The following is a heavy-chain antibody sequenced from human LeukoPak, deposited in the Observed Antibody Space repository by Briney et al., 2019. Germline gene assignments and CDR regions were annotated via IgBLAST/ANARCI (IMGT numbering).Heavy chain of an antibody. CDR2: ISDSGKNT. Sequence: GGSLRLSCAASGFTFSTYAMTWVRQAPGKGLEWVSAISDSGKNTYYADSVKGRFTISRDNSKNTLYLQMNSLRAEDTAVYYCAKSSLVITTTGWFDPWGQGTLVTVSS. V-gene: IGHV3-23*01. J-gene: IGHJ5*02. CDR3: AKSSLVITTTGWFDP. D-gene: IGHD3-22*01. CDR1: GFTFSTYA.